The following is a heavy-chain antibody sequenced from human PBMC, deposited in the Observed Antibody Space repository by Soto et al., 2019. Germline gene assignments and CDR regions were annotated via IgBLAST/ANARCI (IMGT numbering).Heavy chain of an antibody. V-gene: IGHV3-30*18. Sequence: QVQLVESGGGVVQPGRSLRLSCVASGFTLSNTGMHWVRQAPGKGLEWVAMISHDGSNTYYGDSVKGRFTISRDNSWNTLNLQMDSRRPEYTSVYYCAQDWVSSGWFNWFDPWGQGTLVTVSS. CDR3: AQDWVSSGWFNWFDP. J-gene: IGHJ5*02. D-gene: IGHD6-19*01. CDR1: GFTLSNTG. CDR2: ISHDGSNT.